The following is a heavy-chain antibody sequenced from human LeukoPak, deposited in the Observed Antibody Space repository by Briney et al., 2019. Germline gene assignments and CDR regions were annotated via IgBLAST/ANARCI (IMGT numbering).Heavy chain of an antibody. CDR1: GGSISSGGYY. J-gene: IGHJ4*02. CDR2: IYYSGST. CDR3: ARVLAGFFDY. D-gene: IGHD6-19*01. Sequence: SETLSLTCTVSGGSISSGGYYWSWIRQHPGKGLEWIGYIYYSGSTYYNPSLKSRVTISVDTSKNQFSLKLSSVTAADTAVYYCARVLAGFFDYWGQGTLVTVSS. V-gene: IGHV4-31*03.